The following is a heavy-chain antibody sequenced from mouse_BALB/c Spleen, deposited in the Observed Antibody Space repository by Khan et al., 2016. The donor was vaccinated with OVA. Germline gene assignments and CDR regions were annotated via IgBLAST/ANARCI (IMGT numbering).Heavy chain of an antibody. J-gene: IGHJ2*01. Sequence: VQLQQSGPELVKPGASVKMSCKASGYTFTSYVMHWVKQKPGQGLEWIGYIYPYNDDTKYNEKFKGKATLTSDKSSSTAYMELSSLTSEDSAVNCGARIYRSDGYVDCWGQGTTLTVSS. CDR1: GYTFTSYV. V-gene: IGHV1S136*01. D-gene: IGHD2-14*01. CDR3: ARIYRSDGYVDC. CDR2: IYPYNDDT.